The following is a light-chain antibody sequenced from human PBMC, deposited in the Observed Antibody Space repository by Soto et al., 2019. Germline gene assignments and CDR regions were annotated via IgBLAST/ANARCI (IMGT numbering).Light chain of an antibody. CDR2: AAS. J-gene: IGKJ2*01. Sequence: DIQMTQSPSSVSASVGDRVTITSRSSQAISSWLAWYQQKPGKATNLLIYAASRLQSGVPSRFSGSGSGTDFTLTITSLQPEDFATYYCQQANSFPHAFGPGTSLEIK. CDR1: QAISSW. V-gene: IGKV1D-12*01. CDR3: QQANSFPHA.